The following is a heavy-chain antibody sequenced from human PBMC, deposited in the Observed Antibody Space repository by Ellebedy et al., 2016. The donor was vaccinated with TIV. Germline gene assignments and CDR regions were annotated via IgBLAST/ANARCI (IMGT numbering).Heavy chain of an antibody. CDR1: KFIFRNYG. CDR2: TGADGSNQ. Sequence: GGSLRLSXAGAKFIFRNYGIHWVRQAPGKGLEWVAVTGADGSNQYYADSVKGRFTISRDNSKNTLYLQMDRLRVEDTAVYYCAGGAYFTVTDTSLIDYWGLGTLVTVSS. V-gene: IGHV3-33*08. J-gene: IGHJ4*02. CDR3: AGGAYFTVTDTSLIDY. D-gene: IGHD2-21*01.